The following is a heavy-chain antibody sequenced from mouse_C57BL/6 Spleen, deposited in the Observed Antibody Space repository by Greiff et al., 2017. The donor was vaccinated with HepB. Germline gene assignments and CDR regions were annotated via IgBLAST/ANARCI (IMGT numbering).Heavy chain of an antibody. Sequence: DVKLVESGGGLVQSGRSLRLSCATSGFTFSDFYMEWVRQAPGKGLEWIAASRNKANDYTTEYSASVKGRFIVSRDTSQSILYLQMNALRAEDTAIYYCARDEGDSSGYKGNYAMDYWGQGTSVTVSS. CDR1: GFTFSDFY. CDR2: SRNKANDYTT. D-gene: IGHD3-2*02. J-gene: IGHJ4*01. V-gene: IGHV7-1*01. CDR3: ARDEGDSSGYKGNYAMDY.